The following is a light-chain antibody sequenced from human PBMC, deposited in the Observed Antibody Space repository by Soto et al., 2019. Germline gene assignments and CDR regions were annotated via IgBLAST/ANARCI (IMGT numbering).Light chain of an antibody. CDR1: SSDVGGYNY. V-gene: IGLV2-14*01. CDR2: EVS. CDR3: SSYTSSTIPI. J-gene: IGLJ1*01. Sequence: QSALTQPASVSGSPGQSITISCTGTSSDVGGYNYVSCYHHHPDKAPKLMIFEVSNRPSGVSDRFSGSKSGNTASLTISGLHAEDEADYYCSSYTSSTIPIFGTGTKLTVL.